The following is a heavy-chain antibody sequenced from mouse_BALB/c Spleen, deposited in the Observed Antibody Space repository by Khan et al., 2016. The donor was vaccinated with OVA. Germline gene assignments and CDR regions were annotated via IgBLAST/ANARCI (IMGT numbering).Heavy chain of an antibody. Sequence: VQLQQSGAELARPGASVKMSCKASGYTFTNYTMHWVKQRPGQGLEWIGYINPSSGYTNYNQKFKDKATLTADKSSSTAYMQLTSLTSEDSAVYYCVRNPVHQYFFDYWGQGTTLTVSS. CDR2: INPSSGYT. J-gene: IGHJ2*01. V-gene: IGHV1-4*01. CDR1: GYTFTNYT. CDR3: VRNPVHQYFFDY.